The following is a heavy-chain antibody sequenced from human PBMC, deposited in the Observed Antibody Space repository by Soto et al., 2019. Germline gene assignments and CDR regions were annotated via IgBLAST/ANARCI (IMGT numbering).Heavy chain of an antibody. CDR3: ARDRPGEQHYFDF. D-gene: IGHD6-6*01. CDR2: IIPILGIA. CDR1: GGTFSSYT. J-gene: IGHJ4*02. Sequence: SVKVSCKASGGTFSSYTISWVRQAPGQGLEWMRRIIPILGIANYAQKFQGRVTITADKSTSTAYMELNSLRAEDTAVYYCARDRPGEQHYFDFWGQGILVTVSS. V-gene: IGHV1-69*04.